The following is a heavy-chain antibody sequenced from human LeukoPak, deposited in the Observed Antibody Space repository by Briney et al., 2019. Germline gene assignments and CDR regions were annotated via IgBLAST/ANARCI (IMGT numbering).Heavy chain of an antibody. Sequence: SETLSLTCTVSGGSITTSFWSWVRQPPGKGLEWIAYVHYSERTNYNPSLKKRLTISLDTSENQFSLMLSSVTAADTAVYYCARDRRWEQLHAFDIWGQGTMVTVSS. CDR2: VHYSERT. J-gene: IGHJ3*02. CDR3: ARDRRWEQLHAFDI. CDR1: GGSITTSF. V-gene: IGHV4-59*01. D-gene: IGHD1-26*01.